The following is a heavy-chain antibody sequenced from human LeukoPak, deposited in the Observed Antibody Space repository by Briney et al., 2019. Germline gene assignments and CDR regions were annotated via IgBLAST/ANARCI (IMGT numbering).Heavy chain of an antibody. CDR3: ARPYHDSRGYYNNFDY. V-gene: IGHV3-21*04. J-gene: IGHJ4*02. D-gene: IGHD3-22*01. CDR2: ISSSSSYI. Sequence: PGGSLRLSCAASGFTFSSYSMNWVRQAPGKGLEWVSSISSSSSYIYYADSVKGRFTISRDNSKNTLYLQMNSLRAEDTAVYYCARPYHDSRGYYNNFDYWGQGTLVTVSS. CDR1: GFTFSSYS.